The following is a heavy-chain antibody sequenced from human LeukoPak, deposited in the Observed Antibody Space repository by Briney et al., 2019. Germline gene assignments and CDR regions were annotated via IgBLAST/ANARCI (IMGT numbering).Heavy chain of an antibody. V-gene: IGHV1-69*04. CDR1: GGTFSSYA. J-gene: IGHJ3*02. Sequence: SVKVSCKASGGTFSSYASNWVRQAPGQGLEWVGRIIPLLGVANHAQKLQGRVTVTADPATNTAYMELSSLIPDDTAVYYCARARTMITFGGVRHAFDIWGQGTLVTVSS. D-gene: IGHD3-16*01. CDR2: IIPLLGVA. CDR3: ARARTMITFGGVRHAFDI.